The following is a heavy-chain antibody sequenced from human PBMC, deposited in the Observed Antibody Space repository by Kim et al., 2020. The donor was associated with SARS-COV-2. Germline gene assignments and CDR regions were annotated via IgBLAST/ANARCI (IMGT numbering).Heavy chain of an antibody. V-gene: IGHV1-18*01. CDR3: ARDFSSSGYSRYYYYGMDV. CDR2: ISAYNGNT. Sequence: ASVKVSCKASGYTFTSYGISWVRQAPGQGLEWMGWISAYNGNTNYAQKLQGRVTMTTDTSTSTAYMELRSLRSDDTAVYYCARDFSSSGYSRYYYYGMDVWGQGTTVTVSS. CDR1: GYTFTSYG. D-gene: IGHD3-22*01. J-gene: IGHJ6*02.